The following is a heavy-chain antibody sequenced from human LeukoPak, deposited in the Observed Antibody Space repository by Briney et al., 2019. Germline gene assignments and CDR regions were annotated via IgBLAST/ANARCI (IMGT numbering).Heavy chain of an antibody. D-gene: IGHD2-15*01. CDR2: ISAYNGNT. J-gene: IGHJ5*02. V-gene: IGHV1-18*01. Sequence: GASVKVSCKASGYTFTTYGISWVRQAPGQGLEWMGWISAYNGNTNYEQKLQGRVTMTTDTSTSTAYMELRSLRSDDTAVYYCARVSYCSGGSCNGRSWFDPWGQGTLVTVSS. CDR3: ARVSYCSGGSCNGRSWFDP. CDR1: GYTFTTYG.